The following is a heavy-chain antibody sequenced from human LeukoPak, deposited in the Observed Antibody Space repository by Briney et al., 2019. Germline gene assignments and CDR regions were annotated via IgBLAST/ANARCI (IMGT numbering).Heavy chain of an antibody. CDR2: ISGSSTNI. CDR3: ARGRGDY. Sequence: GGSLRLSCAASGFTFSSYSMNWVRQAPGKGLEWVSYISGSSTNIYYADSVKGRFTISRDNGKNSLYLQMNSLRAEDTAVYYCARGRGDYWGQGTLVTVSS. D-gene: IGHD3-10*01. V-gene: IGHV3-48*01. J-gene: IGHJ4*02. CDR1: GFTFSSYS.